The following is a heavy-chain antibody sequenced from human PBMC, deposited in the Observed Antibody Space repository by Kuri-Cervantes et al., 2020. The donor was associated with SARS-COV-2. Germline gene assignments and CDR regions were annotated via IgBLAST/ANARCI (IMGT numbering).Heavy chain of an antibody. CDR1: GGSISSGDYY. Sequence: SETLSLTCTVSGGSISSGDYYWSWIRQPPGKGLEWIGYIYYSGSTYYNPSPKSRVTISVDTSKNQFSLKLSSVTAADTAVYYCARERQGLAARHNWFDPWGQGTLVTVSS. V-gene: IGHV4-30-4*08. J-gene: IGHJ5*02. CDR2: IYYSGST. CDR3: ARERQGLAARHNWFDP. D-gene: IGHD6-6*01.